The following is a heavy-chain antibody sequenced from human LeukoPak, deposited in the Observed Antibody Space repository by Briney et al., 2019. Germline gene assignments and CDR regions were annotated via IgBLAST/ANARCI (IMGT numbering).Heavy chain of an antibody. Sequence: GGSLRLSCAASGFTFTSYWMSWVRQAPGKGPEWVANIKQDGSEKYYVDSVKGRFTISRDNAKNSLYLQMNSLRAEDTAIYYCARGGYSRDYWGQGTLVTVSS. D-gene: IGHD6-13*01. J-gene: IGHJ4*02. CDR1: GFTFTSYW. V-gene: IGHV3-7*03. CDR2: IKQDGSEK. CDR3: ARGGYSRDY.